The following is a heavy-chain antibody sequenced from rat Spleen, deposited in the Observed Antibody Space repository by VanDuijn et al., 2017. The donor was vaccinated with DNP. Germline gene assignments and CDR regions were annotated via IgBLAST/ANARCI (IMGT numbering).Heavy chain of an antibody. D-gene: IGHD1-11*01. CDR2: INSAGST. Sequence: EVQLQESGPGLVKPSQSLSLTCSVTGYSITSSYRWNWIRKFPGNKLEWMGYINSAGSTNYNPSLKSRISITRDTSKNQSILQLNSVTTEDTATYYCVRDGLNYGGLFAYWGQGTLVTVSS. CDR1: GYSITSSYR. J-gene: IGHJ3*01. V-gene: IGHV3-3*01. CDR3: VRDGLNYGGLFAY.